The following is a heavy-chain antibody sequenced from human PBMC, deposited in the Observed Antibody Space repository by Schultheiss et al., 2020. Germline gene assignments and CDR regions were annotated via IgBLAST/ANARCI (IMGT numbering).Heavy chain of an antibody. J-gene: IGHJ5*02. CDR3: AGAFDP. V-gene: IGHV3-7*01. CDR1: GFTFSNYW. CDR2: LKQDGSEK. Sequence: GESLKISCAAAGFTFSNYWMSWVRQAPGKGLEWVAILKQDGSEKYYVDSVKGRFTISRDNAKNSLYLQMNSLRDEDTAVYYCAGAFDPWGQGTLVTVSS.